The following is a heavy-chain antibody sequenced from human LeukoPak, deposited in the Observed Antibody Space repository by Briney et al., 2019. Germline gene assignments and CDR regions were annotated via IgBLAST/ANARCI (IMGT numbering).Heavy chain of an antibody. CDR1: GDSITSTNW. V-gene: IGHV4-4*02. D-gene: IGHD1-26*01. Sequence: PSGTLSLTCGVSGDSITSTNWWSWVRQPPGQGLEWIGEISLTGRTNYNPSLIGRVIMSLDESRNQLSLTLTSVTAADTAMYYCTRESGPYCPFGYWGQGTLVVVPS. CDR2: ISLTGRT. CDR3: TRESGPYCPFGY. J-gene: IGHJ4*02.